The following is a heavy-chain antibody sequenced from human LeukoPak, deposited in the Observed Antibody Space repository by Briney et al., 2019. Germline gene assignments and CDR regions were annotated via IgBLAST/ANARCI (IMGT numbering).Heavy chain of an antibody. J-gene: IGHJ4*02. CDR2: ISEDGSNK. CDR1: VFTFSSYS. D-gene: IGHD3-10*01. V-gene: IGHV3-30*18. Sequence: GGSLRLSCAASVFTFSSYSMHWVRQAQGKGLGGVAVISEDGSNKYYAESVKGGFSISRDHSKNMLYLQMNSLGAHDTAVYYCAKTWCGGRHFDYWGQGTLVTVSS. CDR3: AKTWCGGRHFDY.